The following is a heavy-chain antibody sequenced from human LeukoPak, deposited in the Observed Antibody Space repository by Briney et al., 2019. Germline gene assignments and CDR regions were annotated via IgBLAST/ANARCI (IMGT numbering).Heavy chain of an antibody. CDR1: GGSISSSSYY. Sequence: SETLSLTCTVSGGSISSSSYYWGWIRQPPGKGLEWIGSIYYSGSTYYNPSLKSRVTISVDTSKNQFSLKLSSVTAADTAVYYCARRGRGITIFGVVDYWGQGTLVTVSS. CDR3: ARRGRGITIFGVVDY. J-gene: IGHJ4*02. D-gene: IGHD3-3*01. CDR2: IYYSGST. V-gene: IGHV4-39*01.